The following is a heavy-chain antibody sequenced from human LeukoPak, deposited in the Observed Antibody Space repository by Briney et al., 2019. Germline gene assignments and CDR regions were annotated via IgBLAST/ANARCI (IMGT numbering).Heavy chain of an antibody. Sequence: SETLSLTCTVSGASISSSSYYWGWIRQPPGKGLEWIGSIYYSGSTYYNPSLKSRVTISVDTSKNQFSLKLSSVTAADTAVYYCAGEHQVRGVLVFDYWGQGTLVTVSS. CDR3: AGEHQVRGVLVFDY. CDR2: IYYSGST. D-gene: IGHD3-10*01. J-gene: IGHJ4*02. CDR1: GASISSSSYY. V-gene: IGHV4-39*02.